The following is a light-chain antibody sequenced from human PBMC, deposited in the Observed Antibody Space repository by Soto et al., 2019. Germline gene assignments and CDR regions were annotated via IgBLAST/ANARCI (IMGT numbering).Light chain of an antibody. J-gene: IGKJ1*01. CDR2: AAS. CDR3: QQSYSTPRT. V-gene: IGKV1-39*01. Sequence: DIQMTQSPSSLSASVGDSVTITCRASQSTSNDLNWYQQKPGKAPKLLMYAASSLQSGVPSRFGGSGSGTDFTLTISSLQPEDFATYYCQQSYSTPRTFGQGTKGEIK. CDR1: QSTSND.